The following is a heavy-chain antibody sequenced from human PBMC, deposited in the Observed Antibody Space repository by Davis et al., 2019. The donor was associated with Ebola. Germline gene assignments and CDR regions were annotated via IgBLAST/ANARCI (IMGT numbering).Heavy chain of an antibody. CDR3: ARRVRWLYYFDY. CDR1: GGSISSYY. V-gene: IGHV4-59*12. CDR2: IYYSGST. J-gene: IGHJ4*02. D-gene: IGHD4-23*01. Sequence: PSETLSLTCTVSGGSISSYYWSWIRQPPGKGLEWIGYIYYSGSTNYNPSLKSRVTISVDTSKNQFSLKLSSVTAADTAVYYCARRVRWLYYFDYWGQGTLVTVSS.